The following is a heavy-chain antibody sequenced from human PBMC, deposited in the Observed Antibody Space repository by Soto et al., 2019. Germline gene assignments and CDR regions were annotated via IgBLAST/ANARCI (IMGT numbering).Heavy chain of an antibody. Sequence: SETLSLTCAVYGGSFSGYYWSWIRQPPGKGLEWIGEINHSGSTNYNPSLKSRVTISVDTSKNQFSLKLSSVTAADTAVYYCARDYYYGMDVWGQGTTVTVS. CDR2: INHSGST. CDR3: ARDYYYGMDV. CDR1: GGSFSGYY. V-gene: IGHV4-34*01. J-gene: IGHJ6*02.